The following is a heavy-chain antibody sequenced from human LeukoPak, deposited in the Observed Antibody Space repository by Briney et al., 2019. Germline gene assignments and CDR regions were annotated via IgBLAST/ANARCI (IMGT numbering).Heavy chain of an antibody. CDR3: AKVKQEDIVVVPAEGAFDI. CDR1: GFSFSSYS. J-gene: IGHJ3*02. Sequence: GGSLRLSCAASGFSFSSYSMNWVRQAPGKGLEWVAAISTTSGNIYYADSVKGRFTISRDNSKNTLYLQMNSLRAEDTAVYYCAKVKQEDIVVVPAEGAFDIWGQGTMVTVSS. D-gene: IGHD2-2*01. V-gene: IGHV3-23*01. CDR2: ISTTSGNI.